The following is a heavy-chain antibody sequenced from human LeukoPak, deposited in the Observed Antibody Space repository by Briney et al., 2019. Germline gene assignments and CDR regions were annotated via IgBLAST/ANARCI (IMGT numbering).Heavy chain of an antibody. CDR3: ARELGYCSSTSCYQYAFDI. J-gene: IGHJ3*02. CDR2: ISSDGSST. D-gene: IGHD2-2*01. Sequence: PGGSLRLSCAASGFTFSSYWMHWVRQAPGKGLVWVSRISSDGSSTSYADSVKGRFTISRDNAKNTLYLQMNSLRAEDTAVYYCARELGYCSSTSCYQYAFDIWGQGTMVTVSS. V-gene: IGHV3-74*01. CDR1: GFTFSSYW.